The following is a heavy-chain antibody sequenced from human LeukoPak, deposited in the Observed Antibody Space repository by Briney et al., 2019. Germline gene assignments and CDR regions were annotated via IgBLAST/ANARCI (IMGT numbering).Heavy chain of an antibody. CDR1: GFTFSSYE. Sequence: GGSLRLSCAASGFTFSSYEMNWVRQAPGQGLEWVSYISSSGSTIYYADSVKGRFTISRDNAKNSLYLQMNSLRAEDTAVYYCAGLGITMIGGVWGKGTTVTISS. CDR2: ISSSGSTI. J-gene: IGHJ6*04. V-gene: IGHV3-48*03. D-gene: IGHD3-10*02. CDR3: AGLGITMIGGV.